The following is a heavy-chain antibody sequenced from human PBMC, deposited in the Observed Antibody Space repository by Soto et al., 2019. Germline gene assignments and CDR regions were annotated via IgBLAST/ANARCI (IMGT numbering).Heavy chain of an antibody. Sequence: QVQLQESGPGLVKPSQTLSLTCTVSGDSVSGGYYWSWVRQRPRKGLEWIGYVSPIGTPYYSPSPNRRVLISIDTSKNQLSLEVRSVTAADTAVYYCARDRGSYGMDVWGQGTTVTVSS. CDR2: VSPIGTP. CDR3: ARDRGSYGMDV. CDR1: GDSVSGGYY. J-gene: IGHJ6*02. V-gene: IGHV4-31*03.